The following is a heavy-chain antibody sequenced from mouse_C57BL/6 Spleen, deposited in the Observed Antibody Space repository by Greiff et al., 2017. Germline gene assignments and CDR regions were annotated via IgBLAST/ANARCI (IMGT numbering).Heavy chain of an antibody. CDR2: ISNGGGST. CDR3: ARHIPYYDYDDYAMDY. D-gene: IGHD2-4*01. J-gene: IGHJ4*01. Sequence: DVMLVESGGGLVQPGGSLKLSCAASGFTFSDYYMYWVRQTPEKRLEWVAYISNGGGSTYYPDTVKGRFTISRDNAKNTLYLQMSRLKSEDTAMYYCARHIPYYDYDDYAMDYWGQGTSVTVSS. CDR1: GFTFSDYY. V-gene: IGHV5-12*01.